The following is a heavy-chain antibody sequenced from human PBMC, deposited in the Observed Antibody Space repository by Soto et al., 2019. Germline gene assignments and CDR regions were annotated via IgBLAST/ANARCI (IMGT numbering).Heavy chain of an antibody. Sequence: GGSLRLSCAASGFTFSSYGMHWVRQAPGKGLEWVAVISYDGSNKYYADSVKGRFTISRDNSKNTLYLQMNSLRAEDTAVYYCAKGDHTIFGVVIINYYYYGMDVWGQGTTVTVSS. D-gene: IGHD3-3*01. V-gene: IGHV3-30*18. CDR3: AKGDHTIFGVVIINYYYYGMDV. CDR2: ISYDGSNK. CDR1: GFTFSSYG. J-gene: IGHJ6*02.